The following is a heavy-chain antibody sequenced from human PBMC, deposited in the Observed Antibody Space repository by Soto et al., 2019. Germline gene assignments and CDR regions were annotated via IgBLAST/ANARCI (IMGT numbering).Heavy chain of an antibody. J-gene: IGHJ4*02. Sequence: GGSLRLSCAGSGFIFSTYGMHWVRQAPGKGLEWVAVISYDGIHKYYGDSVKGRFSISRDNSKNTLYLQMNSLTAEDTGIYYCARYPGAIESEPGIKELDYWGQGTLVTVSS. CDR1: GFIFSTYG. CDR3: ARYPGAIESEPGIKELDY. D-gene: IGHD1-26*01. V-gene: IGHV3-30*03. CDR2: ISYDGIHK.